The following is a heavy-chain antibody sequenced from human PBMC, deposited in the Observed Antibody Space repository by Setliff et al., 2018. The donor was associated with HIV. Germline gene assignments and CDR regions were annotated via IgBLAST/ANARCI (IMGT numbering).Heavy chain of an antibody. J-gene: IGHJ4*02. CDR3: ARKAAGPIGSGARPKYFDL. CDR1: GGSFSGYY. V-gene: IGHV4-34*01. D-gene: IGHD6-6*01. Sequence: SETLSLTCAVYGGSFSGYYWSWIRQPPGKGLEWIGEINHGGSTDSNPSLKSRVTISVDTSKNQFSLNLTSVTAADTAVYYCARKAAGPIGSGARPKYFDLWGQGTLGAVSS. CDR2: INHGGST.